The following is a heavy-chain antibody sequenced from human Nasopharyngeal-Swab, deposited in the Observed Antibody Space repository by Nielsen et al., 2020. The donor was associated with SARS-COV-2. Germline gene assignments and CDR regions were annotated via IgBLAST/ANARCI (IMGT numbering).Heavy chain of an antibody. CDR1: GFTFSNYA. CDR2: ITGTGGST. CDR3: AKDRGVGALDY. V-gene: IGHV3-23*01. D-gene: IGHD1-26*01. Sequence: GGSLRLSCAASGFTFSNYAMSWVRQAPGKGLEWVSHITGTGGSTYYADSVKGRFTISRDNSKNTLYLQMNSLRAEDTAVYYCAKDRGVGALDYWGQGTLVTVSS. J-gene: IGHJ4*02.